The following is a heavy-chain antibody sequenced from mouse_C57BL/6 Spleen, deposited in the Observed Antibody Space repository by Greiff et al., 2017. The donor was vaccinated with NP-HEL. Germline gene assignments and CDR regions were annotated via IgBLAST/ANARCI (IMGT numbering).Heavy chain of an antibody. V-gene: IGHV1-82*01. Sequence: VQLQQSGPELVKPGASVKISCKASGYAFSSSWMNWVKQRPGKGLEWIGRIYPGDGDTNYNGKFKGKATLTADKSSSTAYMQLSSLTSEDSAVYFRAITSGYFDVWGTGTTVTVSS. J-gene: IGHJ1*03. D-gene: IGHD1-1*01. CDR3: AITSGYFDV. CDR1: GYAFSSSW. CDR2: IYPGDGDT.